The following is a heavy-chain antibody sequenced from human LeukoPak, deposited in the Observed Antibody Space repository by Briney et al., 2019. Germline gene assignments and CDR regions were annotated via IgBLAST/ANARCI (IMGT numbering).Heavy chain of an antibody. Sequence: GGSLRLSCAASGFTFSSYAMSWVRQAPGKGLEWVSAISGSGGSTYYADSVKGRFTISRDNSKNTLYLQMNSLRAEDTAVYYCAKAGQAIVLMVYALDYWGQGTLVTVSS. CDR3: AKAGQAIVLMVYALDY. D-gene: IGHD2-8*01. CDR2: ISGSGGST. V-gene: IGHV3-23*01. CDR1: GFTFSSYA. J-gene: IGHJ4*02.